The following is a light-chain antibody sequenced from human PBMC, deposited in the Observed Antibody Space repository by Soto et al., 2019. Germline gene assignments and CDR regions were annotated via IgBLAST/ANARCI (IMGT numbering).Light chain of an antibody. V-gene: IGKV1-5*03. CDR2: KAS. J-gene: IGKJ1*01. CDR3: QEYKNDYGT. CDR1: QSIDTW. Sequence: DIQMTQSPATLAASVGDSVSLTGRASQSIDTWLAWYQQKPGKAPNLLIYKASRLESGVPSRFSGSGSGTEFTLTISSLQPEAFGSYYCQEYKNDYGTFGQGTTVDIK.